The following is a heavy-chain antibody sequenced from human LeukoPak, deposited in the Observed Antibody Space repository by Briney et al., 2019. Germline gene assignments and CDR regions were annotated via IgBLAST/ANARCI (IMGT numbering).Heavy chain of an antibody. J-gene: IGHJ4*02. Sequence: SETLSLTCAVSGASINSGAYYWSWIRQHPGKGLEWIGYIFNRGSTHYNPSLKSRVAISLDTSKNRFSLKLSSVTAADTAVYYCARGAPNYDILTGPGYFDYWGQGTLVTVSS. CDR3: ARGAPNYDILTGPGYFDY. V-gene: IGHV4-31*11. CDR2: IFNRGST. D-gene: IGHD3-9*01. CDR1: GASINSGAYY.